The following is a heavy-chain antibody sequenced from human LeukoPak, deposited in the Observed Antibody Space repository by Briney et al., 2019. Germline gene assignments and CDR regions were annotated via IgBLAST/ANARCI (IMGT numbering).Heavy chain of an antibody. V-gene: IGHV3-21*01. J-gene: IGHJ2*01. CDR3: ARELLRYFDL. CDR2: ISSSSSYI. Sequence: GGSLRLSCAASGFTFSSYSMNWVRQAPGKGLEWVSSISSSSSYIYYADSVKGRFTISRDKAKNSLYLQMNSLRAEDTAVYYCARELLRYFDLWGRGTLVTVSS. D-gene: IGHD2-15*01. CDR1: GFTFSSYS.